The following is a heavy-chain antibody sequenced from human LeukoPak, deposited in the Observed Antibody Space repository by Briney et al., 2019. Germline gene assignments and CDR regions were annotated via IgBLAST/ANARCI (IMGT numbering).Heavy chain of an antibody. D-gene: IGHD3-10*01. CDR3: AKDLGYYYGSGNYYTHFDY. V-gene: IGHV3-53*01. CDR2: IYADGSA. CDR1: GFTVSSNT. Sequence: PGGSLRLSCALSGFTVSSNTMNWVPDAPEKGLQWVSVIYADGSAYYANPVKGRFTFSRDNSKNTLYLHMNNLRTEDTAVYYCAKDLGYYYGSGNYYTHFDYWGQGTLVTVSS. J-gene: IGHJ4*02.